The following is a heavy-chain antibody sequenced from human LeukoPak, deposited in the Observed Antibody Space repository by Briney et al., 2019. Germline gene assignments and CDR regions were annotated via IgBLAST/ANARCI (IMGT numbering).Heavy chain of an antibody. CDR2: IYYSGST. J-gene: IGHJ5*02. D-gene: IGHD2-15*01. CDR3: ARERVVAATGWFDP. V-gene: IGHV4-59*01. CDR1: GGSISSYY. Sequence: PSETLSLTCTVSGGSISSYYWSWIRQPPGKGLEWIGYIYYSGSTNYNPSLKSRVTISVDTSKNQFSLKLSSVTAADTAVYYCARERVVAATGWFDPWGQGTLVTVSS.